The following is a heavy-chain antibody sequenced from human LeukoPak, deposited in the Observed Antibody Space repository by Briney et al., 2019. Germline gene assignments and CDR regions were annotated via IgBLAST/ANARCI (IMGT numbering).Heavy chain of an antibody. CDR2: IKSDGSST. V-gene: IGHV3-74*01. Sequence: PGGSLRLSCAASGFTFSRYWMHWVRQAPGKGLVWVSCIKSDGSSTSIADSAKGRFTISRDNAKNTVYLQMNSLRAEDTAVYYCVRDNRSHNFDYWGQGTLVTVSS. J-gene: IGHJ4*02. CDR1: GFTFSRYW. D-gene: IGHD2/OR15-2a*01. CDR3: VRDNRSHNFDY.